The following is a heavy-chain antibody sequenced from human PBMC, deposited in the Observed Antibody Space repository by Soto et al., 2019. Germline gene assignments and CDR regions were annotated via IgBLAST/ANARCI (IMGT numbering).Heavy chain of an antibody. J-gene: IGHJ5*02. V-gene: IGHV4-31*03. CDR2: TYYNGST. CDR3: ARDTPGYSSGWYWFDP. Sequence: PSETLSLTCTVSGGSISSGGYYWSWIRQHPGKGLEWIGYTYYNGSTYYNPSLKSRVTISVDTSKNQFSLKLSSVTAADTAVYYCARDTPGYSSGWYWFDPWGQGTLVNVSS. CDR1: GGSISSGGYY. D-gene: IGHD6-19*01.